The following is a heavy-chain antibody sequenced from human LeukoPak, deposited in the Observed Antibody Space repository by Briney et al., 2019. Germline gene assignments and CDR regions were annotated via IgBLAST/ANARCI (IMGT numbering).Heavy chain of an antibody. CDR3: ARESDYYDSSGYYPNLDY. D-gene: IGHD3-22*01. J-gene: IGHJ4*02. V-gene: IGHV3-23*01. CDR2: ISGSGGST. CDR1: GFTFSSYA. Sequence: GGSLRLSCAASGFTFSSYAMSWVRQAPGKGLEWVSAISGSGGSTYYADSVKGRFTISRNNAKNSLYLQMNSLRAEDTAMYYCARESDYYDSSGYYPNLDYWGQGTLVTVSS.